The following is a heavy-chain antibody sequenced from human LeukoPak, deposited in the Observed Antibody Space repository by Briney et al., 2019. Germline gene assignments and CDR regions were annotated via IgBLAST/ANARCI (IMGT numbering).Heavy chain of an antibody. Sequence: SETLSLTCTVSGGSMSSYYWSWIRQPPGKGLEWIGSIYYSGSTYYNPSLKSRVTISVDMSKNPFSLKLSSVTAADTAVYYCARDRGSSLEDYFDYWGQGTLVTVSS. V-gene: IGHV4-59*12. CDR1: GGSMSSYY. J-gene: IGHJ4*02. CDR3: ARDRGSSLEDYFDY. D-gene: IGHD6-13*01. CDR2: IYYSGST.